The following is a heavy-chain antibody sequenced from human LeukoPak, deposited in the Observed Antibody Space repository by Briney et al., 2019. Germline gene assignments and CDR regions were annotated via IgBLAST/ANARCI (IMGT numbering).Heavy chain of an antibody. D-gene: IGHD3-3*01. CDR3: ARDVLRFLEWLPYFDY. CDR2: ISSSGSTI. Sequence: GGSLRLSCAASGFTFSDYYMSWIRQGPGKGLEWVSYISSSGSTIYYADSVKGRFTISRDNAKNSLYLQMNSLRAEDTAVYYCARDVLRFLEWLPYFDYWGQGTLVTVSS. CDR1: GFTFSDYY. J-gene: IGHJ4*02. V-gene: IGHV3-11*01.